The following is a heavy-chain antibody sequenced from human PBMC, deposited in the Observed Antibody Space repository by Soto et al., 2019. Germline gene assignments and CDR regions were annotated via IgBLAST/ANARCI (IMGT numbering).Heavy chain of an antibody. CDR3: ASLTKAYGPFDY. V-gene: IGHV1-69*13. CDR1: GGTFSSYA. Sequence: SVKVSCKASGGTFSSYAISWVRQALGQGLEWMGGIIPIFGTANYAQKFQGRVTITADESTSTAYMELSSLRSEDTAVYYCASLTKAYGPFDYWGQGTLVTVSS. J-gene: IGHJ4*02. CDR2: IIPIFGTA. D-gene: IGHD3-10*01.